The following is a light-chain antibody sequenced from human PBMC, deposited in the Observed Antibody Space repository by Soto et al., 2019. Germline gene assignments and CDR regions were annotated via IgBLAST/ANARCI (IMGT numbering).Light chain of an antibody. CDR1: QDISNY. Sequence: DIQMTQSPSSLSASVGDRVTITCQASQDISNYLNWYQQKPGKAPKLLIYDASNLETGVPSRFSGSGSGTDFTFTISSLXPXDXXXXXXXQYDNLPSYTFGQGTKLEIK. J-gene: IGKJ2*01. V-gene: IGKV1-33*01. CDR3: XQYDNLPSYT. CDR2: DAS.